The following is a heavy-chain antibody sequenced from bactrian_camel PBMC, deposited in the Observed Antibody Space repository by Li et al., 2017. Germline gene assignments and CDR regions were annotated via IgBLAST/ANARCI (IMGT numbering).Heavy chain of an antibody. CDR2: ICTSGGTT. CDR3: AADECRAGLYTDYDAVKYEF. D-gene: IGHD4*01. V-gene: IGHV3-3*01. Sequence: HVQLVESGGGSVQSGGSLRLSCVASGHTWDTYCMGWFRQVPGKERAAVAAICTSGGTTYYADSVKSRFTISQADAKNTGYLQVNSLKPGDTAMYYCAADECRAGLYTDYDAVKYEFRGQGTQVTVS. CDR1: GHTWDTYC. J-gene: IGHJ4*01.